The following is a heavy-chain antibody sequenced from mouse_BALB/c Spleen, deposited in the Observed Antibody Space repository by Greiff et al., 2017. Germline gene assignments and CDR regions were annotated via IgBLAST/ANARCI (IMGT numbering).Heavy chain of an antibody. CDR3: ARRNNNWYLDY. D-gene: IGHD4-1*01. CDR1: GYTFTSYW. V-gene: IGHV1-7*01. Sequence: VKLMESGAELAKPGASVKMSCKASGYTFTSYWMHWVKQRPGQGLEWIGYINPSTGYTEYNQKFKDKATLTADKSSSTAYMQLSSLTSEDSAVYYCARRNNNWYLDYWGQGTTLTVSS. J-gene: IGHJ2*01. CDR2: INPSTGYT.